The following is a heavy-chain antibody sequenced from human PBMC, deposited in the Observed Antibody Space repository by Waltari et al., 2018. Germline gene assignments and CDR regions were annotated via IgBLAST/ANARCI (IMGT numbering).Heavy chain of an antibody. CDR3: ARGSGTTHGFDS. Sequence: QLQLQESSAGLVKAPQTLSLTCTVSGGSIHSRGYSWSWIRQAPGKGLEWIGYMYHSASTYYNPSLKSRVTISGDRSNTQFSLNLTSVTAADTAVYYCARGSGTTHGFDSWGQGTLVTVSS. D-gene: IGHD1-1*01. CDR2: MYHSAST. V-gene: IGHV4-30-2*01. CDR1: GGSIHSRGYS. J-gene: IGHJ4*02.